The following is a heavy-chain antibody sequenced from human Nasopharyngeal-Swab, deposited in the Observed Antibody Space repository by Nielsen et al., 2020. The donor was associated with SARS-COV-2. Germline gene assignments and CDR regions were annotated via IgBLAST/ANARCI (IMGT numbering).Heavy chain of an antibody. Sequence: SLKISCAASGFTFSDYYMSWIRQAPGKGLEWVSYISSSGSTIYYADSVKGRFTISRDNAKNSLYLQMNSLRAEDTAVYYCARVHLVIVPATFDYWGQGTLVTVSS. D-gene: IGHD2-2*01. V-gene: IGHV3-11*04. J-gene: IGHJ4*02. CDR3: ARVHLVIVPATFDY. CDR2: ISSSGSTI. CDR1: GFTFSDYY.